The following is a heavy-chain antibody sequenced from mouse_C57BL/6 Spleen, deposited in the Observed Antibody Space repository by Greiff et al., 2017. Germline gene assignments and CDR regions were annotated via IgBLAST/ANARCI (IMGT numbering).Heavy chain of an antibody. CDR1: GYTFTSYW. CDR3: ARGAYYSNYGAMDY. CDR2: IDPSDSYT. V-gene: IGHV1-59*01. J-gene: IGHJ4*01. Sequence: VQLQQPGAELVRPGTSVKLSCKASGYTFTSYWMHWVKQRPGQGLEWIGVIDPSDSYTNYNQKFKGKATLTVDTSSSTAYMQLSSLTSEDSAVYYCARGAYYSNYGAMDYWGQGTSVTVSS. D-gene: IGHD2-5*01.